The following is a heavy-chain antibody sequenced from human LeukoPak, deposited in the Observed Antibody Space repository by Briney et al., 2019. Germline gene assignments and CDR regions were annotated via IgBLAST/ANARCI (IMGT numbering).Heavy chain of an antibody. V-gene: IGHV5-51*01. J-gene: IGHJ4*02. CDR3: ERLVGASYSDY. Sequence: SGGSLRLSCKGSGYIFTNYWIAWVRQMPGKGLEWMGIIYPGDSDTRYSPSFQGQVTISADKSINAAYLQWSSLKASDTAMYHCERLVGASYSDYWGQGTLVTVSS. D-gene: IGHD2-21*02. CDR1: GYIFTNYW. CDR2: IYPGDSDT.